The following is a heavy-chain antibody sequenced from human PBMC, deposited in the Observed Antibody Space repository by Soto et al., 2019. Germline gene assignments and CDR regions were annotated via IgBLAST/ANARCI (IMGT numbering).Heavy chain of an antibody. D-gene: IGHD6-6*01. J-gene: IGHJ6*02. Sequence: ASVKVSCKASGYTFSDYYVHWVREAPGQGLEWMGWINPSSGGTIYTQRFQGRVTMTRDTSINTVYMELSRLTSDDTAVYYCARASTLEYSSSRYYYGMDVWGQGTTVTVSS. CDR1: GYTFSDYY. V-gene: IGHV1-2*02. CDR3: ARASTLEYSSSRYYYGMDV. CDR2: INPSSGGT.